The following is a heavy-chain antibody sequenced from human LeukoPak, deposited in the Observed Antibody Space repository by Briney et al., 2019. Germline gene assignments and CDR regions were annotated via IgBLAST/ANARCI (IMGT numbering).Heavy chain of an antibody. Sequence: PSETLSLTCTVSGGSISSGGYYWSWIRQHPGKGLEWIGYIYYSGSTYYNPSLKSRVTISVDTSKNQFSLKLSSVTAADTAVYYCARHLVVVPAVINYMDVWGKGTTVTVS. V-gene: IGHV4-31*03. CDR2: IYYSGST. D-gene: IGHD2-2*02. CDR1: GGSISSGGYY. CDR3: ARHLVVVPAVINYMDV. J-gene: IGHJ6*03.